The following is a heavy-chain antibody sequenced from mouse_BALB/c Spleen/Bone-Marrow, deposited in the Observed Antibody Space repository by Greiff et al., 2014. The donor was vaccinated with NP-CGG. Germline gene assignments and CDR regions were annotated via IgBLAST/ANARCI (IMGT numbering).Heavy chain of an antibody. CDR1: GYSFTGYS. J-gene: IGHJ3*01. V-gene: IGHV1-39*01. CDR2: IDPYYGDT. D-gene: IGHD2-14*01. CDR3: VRGGYDVGTFAY. Sequence: EVQLQQSGPELEKPGASVKISCKASGYSFTGYSLNWVKLSTGKGLEWIGKIDPYYGDTGYNQKFKDKATLTVDKSSSTAYMHLKDLTSEDSAVYYCVRGGYDVGTFAYWGQGTLVTVSA.